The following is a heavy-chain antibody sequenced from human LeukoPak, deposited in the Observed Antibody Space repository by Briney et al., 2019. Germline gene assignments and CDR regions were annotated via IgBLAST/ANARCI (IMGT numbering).Heavy chain of an antibody. Sequence: ASVKVSCKASGYTFTGYYMHWVRQAPGQGLEWMGWINLNSGGTNYAQKFQGRVTMTRDTSISTAYMELNRLRSDDTAVYYCARVVVGDSGYDASDIWGQGTMVTVSS. V-gene: IGHV1-2*02. D-gene: IGHD3-22*01. J-gene: IGHJ3*02. CDR3: ARVVVGDSGYDASDI. CDR1: GYTFTGYY. CDR2: INLNSGGT.